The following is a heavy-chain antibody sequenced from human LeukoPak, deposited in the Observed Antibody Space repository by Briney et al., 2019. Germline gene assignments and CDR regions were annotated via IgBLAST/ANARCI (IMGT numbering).Heavy chain of an antibody. D-gene: IGHD3-9*01. V-gene: IGHV4-59*01. CDR2: IYYSGST. Sequence: PSETLSLTCTVSGGSISSYYWSWIRQPPGKGLEWIGYIYYSGSTNYNPSLKSRVTISVDTSKNQLSLKLSSVTAADTAVYYCARTPVKLAGYFDYWGQGTLVTVSS. J-gene: IGHJ4*02. CDR3: ARTPVKLAGYFDY. CDR1: GGSISSYY.